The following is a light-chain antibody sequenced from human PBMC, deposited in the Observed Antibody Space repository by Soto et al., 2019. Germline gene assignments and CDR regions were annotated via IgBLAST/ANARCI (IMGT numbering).Light chain of an antibody. Sequence: QSVLTQPASVSGSPGQSITISCTGASSDVGTYNLVSWYQQHPGKAPKLIIYEVRKRPSGLSNRFSGSKSGNMASLTISGLQAEDEADYYCCSYAGSNSVIFGGGTKVTVL. CDR1: SSDVGTYNL. CDR3: CSYAGSNSVI. V-gene: IGLV2-23*02. CDR2: EVR. J-gene: IGLJ2*01.